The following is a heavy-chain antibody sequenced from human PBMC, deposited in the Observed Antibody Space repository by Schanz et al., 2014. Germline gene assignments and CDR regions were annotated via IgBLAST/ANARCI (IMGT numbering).Heavy chain of an antibody. J-gene: IGHJ6*02. D-gene: IGHD2-15*01. CDR3: ARGXDXIVVLVAVTREYYYHAMDV. Sequence: VQLVQSGAEVKKPGASVKVSCKASGYTFTSYGIGWVRQAPGQGLEWMGWTTGYNVNTNYAQKVQGRVTLTTDTSTSTAYMELRXXXSDDTAVYYCARGXDXIVVLVAVTREYYYHAMDVWGQGTTVTVSS. V-gene: IGHV1-18*04. CDR2: TTGYNVNT. CDR1: GYTFTSYG.